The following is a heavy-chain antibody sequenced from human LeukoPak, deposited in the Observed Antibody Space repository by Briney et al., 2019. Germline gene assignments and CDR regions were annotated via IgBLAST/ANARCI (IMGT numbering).Heavy chain of an antibody. D-gene: IGHD3-10*01. CDR3: ASAYGSGSTYLH. Sequence: SETLSLTCTVSGGSISSSSYYWGWIRQPPGKGLEWIGSIYYSGSTYYNPSLKSRVTISVDTSKNQFSLKLSSVTATDTAVYYCASAYGSGSTYLHWGQGTLVTVSS. CDR2: IYYSGST. CDR1: GGSISSSSYY. J-gene: IGHJ4*02. V-gene: IGHV4-39*01.